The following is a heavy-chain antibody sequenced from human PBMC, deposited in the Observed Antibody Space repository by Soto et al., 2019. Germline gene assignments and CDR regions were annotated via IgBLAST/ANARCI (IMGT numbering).Heavy chain of an antibody. CDR1: GYTFTSYG. CDR3: ARDRSFLYCTNGVCYGEWDY. V-gene: IGHV1-18*01. CDR2: ISAYNGNT. Sequence: QVQLVQSGAEVKKPGASVKVSCKASGYTFTSYGISWVLQAPGQGLEWMGWISAYNGNTNYAQKLQGRVTMTTDSSTSTAYMEHRRLRSDDTAVYYCARDRSFLYCTNGVCYGEWDYWGQGTLVTVSS. J-gene: IGHJ4*02. D-gene: IGHD2-8*01.